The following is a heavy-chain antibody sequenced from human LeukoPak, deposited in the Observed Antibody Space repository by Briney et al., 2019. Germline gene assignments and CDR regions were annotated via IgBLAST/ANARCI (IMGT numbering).Heavy chain of an antibody. D-gene: IGHD6-13*01. CDR3: AREGYSSRGKAFDI. CDR1: GFTFSSYA. CDR2: ISSSSSYI. Sequence: GGSLRLSCAASGFTFSSYAMHWVRQAPGKGLEWVSSISSSSSYIYYADSVKGRFTISRDNAKNSLYLQMNSLRAEDTAVYYCAREGYSSRGKAFDIWGQGTMVTVSS. J-gene: IGHJ3*02. V-gene: IGHV3-21*01.